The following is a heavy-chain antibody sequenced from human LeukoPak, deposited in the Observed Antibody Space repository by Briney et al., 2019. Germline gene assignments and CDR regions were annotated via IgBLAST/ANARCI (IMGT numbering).Heavy chain of an antibody. V-gene: IGHV4-4*07. CDR2: IYTSGST. CDR1: GGSISSYY. CDR3: ARSTWTPNFDP. J-gene: IGHJ5*02. Sequence: SETLSLTCTVSGGSISSYYWNWIRQPAGKGLECIGRIYTSGSTSYNPSLKSRVTMSVDTSKNQFSLKLSSVTAADTAVYYCARSTWTPNFDPWGQGTLVTVSS. D-gene: IGHD5/OR15-5a*01.